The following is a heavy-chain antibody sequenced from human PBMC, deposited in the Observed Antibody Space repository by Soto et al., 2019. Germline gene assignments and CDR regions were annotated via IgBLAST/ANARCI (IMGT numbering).Heavy chain of an antibody. Sequence: LEPRSVTCSVSGGSISRCYWSCIRQPQGKGLEWIGYIYYSGSTNYNPSLKSRVTISVDTSKNQFSLKLSSVTAADTAVYYCAASEYYDFWSGYDNGFDPWGQGTLVTVSS. CDR3: AASEYYDFWSGYDNGFDP. V-gene: IGHV4-59*08. J-gene: IGHJ5*02. CDR2: IYYSGST. D-gene: IGHD3-3*01. CDR1: GGSISRCY.